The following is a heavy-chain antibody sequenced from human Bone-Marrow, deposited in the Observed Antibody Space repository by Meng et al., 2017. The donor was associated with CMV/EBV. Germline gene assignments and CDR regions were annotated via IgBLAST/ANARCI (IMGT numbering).Heavy chain of an antibody. V-gene: IGHV4-38-2*02. D-gene: IGHD2-2*01. Sequence: GSLRLSCTVSGYSISSGYYWGWIRQPPGKGLEWIGSIYHSGSTYYNPSLKSRVTISVDTSKNQFSLKLSSVTAADTAVYYCARGLVVPAPYGMDVWGQGTTVTVSS. CDR1: GYSISSGYY. CDR3: ARGLVVPAPYGMDV. J-gene: IGHJ6*02. CDR2: IYHSGST.